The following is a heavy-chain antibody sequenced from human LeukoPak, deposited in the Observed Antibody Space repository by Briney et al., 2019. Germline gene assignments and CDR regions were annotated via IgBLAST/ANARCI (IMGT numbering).Heavy chain of an antibody. D-gene: IGHD2-2*02. Sequence: GGSLRLSCEGSGFTFSNYWMGWVRQAPGKGLQWVANIKTDGSEKYYVDSVKGRFTISRDNAKNSLYLQMNSLRAEDTAVYYCARDGEFSPAAIDYWGQGTLVTVSS. V-gene: IGHV3-7*01. CDR2: IKTDGSEK. J-gene: IGHJ4*02. CDR3: ARDGEFSPAAIDY. CDR1: GFTFSNYW.